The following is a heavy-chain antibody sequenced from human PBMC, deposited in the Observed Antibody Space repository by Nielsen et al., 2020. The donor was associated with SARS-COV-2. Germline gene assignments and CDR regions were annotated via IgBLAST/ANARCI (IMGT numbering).Heavy chain of an antibody. D-gene: IGHD4-17*01. Sequence: ASLKVSCKASGYTFTSYYMHWVRQAPGQGLEWMGIINPSGGSTSYAQKFQGRVTMTRDTSTSTVYMELSSLRSEDTAVYYCARDSIFTPAVTTVYWYFDLWGRGTLVTVSS. CDR2: INPSGGST. CDR3: ARDSIFTPAVTTVYWYFDL. CDR1: GYTFTSYY. J-gene: IGHJ2*01. V-gene: IGHV1-46*01.